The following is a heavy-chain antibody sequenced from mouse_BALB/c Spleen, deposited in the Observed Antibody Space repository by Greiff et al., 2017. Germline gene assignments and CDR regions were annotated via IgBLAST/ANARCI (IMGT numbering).Heavy chain of an antibody. Sequence: EVHLVESGGGLVKPGGSLKLSCAASGFTFSSFGMHWVRQAPEKGLEWVAYISSGSSTIYYADTVKGRFTISRDNPKNTLFLQMTSLRSEDTAMYYSARSDYYGSSSFAYWGQGTLVTVSA. D-gene: IGHD1-1*01. CDR1: GFTFSSFG. J-gene: IGHJ3*01. V-gene: IGHV5-17*02. CDR2: ISSGSSTI. CDR3: ARSDYYGSSSFAY.